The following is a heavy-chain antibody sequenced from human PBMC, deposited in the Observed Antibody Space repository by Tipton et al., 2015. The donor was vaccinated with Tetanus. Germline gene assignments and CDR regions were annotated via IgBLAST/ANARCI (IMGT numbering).Heavy chain of an antibody. V-gene: IGHV3-33*01. CDR1: GFSFGSYG. Sequence: SLRLSCAASGFSFGSYGMHWVRQAPGKGLEGVAVIWYDGRNKNYAASVKGRFSISRDNSNNTLYLQMNSVRAEDTAVYYCARDIVSGRHVFDCWGRGTLVTVSS. CDR3: ARDIVSGRHVFDC. J-gene: IGHJ4*02. D-gene: IGHD2-15*01. CDR2: IWYDGRNK.